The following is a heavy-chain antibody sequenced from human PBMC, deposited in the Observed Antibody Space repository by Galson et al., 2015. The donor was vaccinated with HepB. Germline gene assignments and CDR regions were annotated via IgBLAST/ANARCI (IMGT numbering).Heavy chain of an antibody. CDR2: ISSSSSYI. CDR1: GFTFSSYS. Sequence: SLRLSCAASGFTFSSYSMNWVRQAPGKGLEWVSSISSSSSYIYYADSVKGRFTISRDNAKNSLYLQMNSLRAEDTAVYYCARDLSVEMATIMLWYFDLWGRGTLVTVSS. V-gene: IGHV3-21*01. J-gene: IGHJ2*01. D-gene: IGHD5-24*01. CDR3: ARDLSVEMATIMLWYFDL.